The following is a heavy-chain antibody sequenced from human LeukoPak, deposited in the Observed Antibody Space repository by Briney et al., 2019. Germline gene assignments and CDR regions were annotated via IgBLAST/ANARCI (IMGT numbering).Heavy chain of an antibody. J-gene: IGHJ1*01. D-gene: IGHD3-22*01. CDR2: INPSGGST. V-gene: IGHV1-46*01. CDR1: GYTFTSYY. Sequence: ASAKVSCKASGYTFTSYYMHWVRQAPGQGLEWMGIINPSGGSTSYAQKFQGRVTMTRDTSTSTVYMELSSLRSEDTAVYYCARDYYDSSGYYYAKYFQHWGQGTLVTVSS. CDR3: ARDYYDSSGYYYAKYFQH.